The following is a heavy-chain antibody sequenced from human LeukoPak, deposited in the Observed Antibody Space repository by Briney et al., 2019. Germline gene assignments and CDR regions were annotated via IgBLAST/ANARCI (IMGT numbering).Heavy chain of an antibody. V-gene: IGHV1-18*01. Sequence: EASVKVSCKASGYTLTSYGISWVRQAPGQGLEWMGWISAYNGNTNYAQKLQGRVTMATDTSTSTAYMELRSLRSDDTAVYYCAGGVVPAATSWFDPWGQGTLVTVSS. J-gene: IGHJ5*02. CDR1: GYTLTSYG. D-gene: IGHD2-2*01. CDR2: ISAYNGNT. CDR3: AGGVVPAATSWFDP.